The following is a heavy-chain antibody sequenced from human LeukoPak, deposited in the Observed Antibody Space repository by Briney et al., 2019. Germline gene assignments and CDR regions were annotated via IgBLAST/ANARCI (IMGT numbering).Heavy chain of an antibody. CDR2: IIPIFGTA. CDR3: ARVVGDFWSAQDPSWFDP. CDR1: GGTFSSYA. J-gene: IGHJ5*02. V-gene: IGHV1-69*05. Sequence: SVKVSCKASGGTFSSYAISWVRQAPGQGLEWMGGIIPIFGTANYAQKFQGRVTITTDESTSTAYMELSSLRSEDTAVYYCARVVGDFWSAQDPSWFDPWGQGTLVTVSS. D-gene: IGHD3-3*01.